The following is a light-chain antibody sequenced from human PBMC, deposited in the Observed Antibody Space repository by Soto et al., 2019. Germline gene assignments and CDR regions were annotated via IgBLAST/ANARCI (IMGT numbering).Light chain of an antibody. CDR3: QQYGSSSGWT. V-gene: IGKV3-20*01. CDR2: GAS. Sequence: EIVLTQSPGTLSLSPGXRATLSCRASQSVSSSYLAWYQQKPGQAPRLLIYGASSRATGIPDRFSGSGSGTDFTLTISRLEPEDFAVYYCQQYGSSSGWTFGQGTKVDIK. CDR1: QSVSSSY. J-gene: IGKJ1*01.